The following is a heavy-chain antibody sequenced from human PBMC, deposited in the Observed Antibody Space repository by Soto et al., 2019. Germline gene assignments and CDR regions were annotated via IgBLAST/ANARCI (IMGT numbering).Heavy chain of an antibody. CDR1: GFTFSSYA. CDR3: ARGGYDYIWGSYRFFDY. V-gene: IGHV3-23*01. Sequence: EVQLLESGGGLVQPGGSLRLSCAASGFTFSSYAMSWVRQAPGKGLEWVSAISGSGGSTYYADSVKGRFTISRDNAKKSLYLQMNSLRAEDTAVYYCARGGYDYIWGSYRFFDYWGQGTLVTVSS. D-gene: IGHD3-16*02. J-gene: IGHJ4*02. CDR2: ISGSGGST.